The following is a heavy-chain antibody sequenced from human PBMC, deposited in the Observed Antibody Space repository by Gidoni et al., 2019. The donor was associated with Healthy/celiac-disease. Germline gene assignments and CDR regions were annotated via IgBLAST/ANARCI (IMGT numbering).Heavy chain of an antibody. CDR3: ARWELPYNFDY. CDR2: ISYDGSNK. J-gene: IGHJ4*02. Sequence: QVQLVESGGGVVQPGRSLRLSWAASGFTFSSYAMHWVRQAPGKGLEWVAVISYDGSNKYYADSVKGRFTISRDNSKNTLYLQMNSLRAEDTAVYYCARWELPYNFDYWGQGTLVTVSS. V-gene: IGHV3-30*04. D-gene: IGHD1-26*01. CDR1: GFTFSSYA.